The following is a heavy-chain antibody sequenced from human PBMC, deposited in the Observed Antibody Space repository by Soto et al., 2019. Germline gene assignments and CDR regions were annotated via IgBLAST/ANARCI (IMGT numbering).Heavy chain of an antibody. CDR2: ISYDGSNK. CDR3: AKGGTANTYDY. J-gene: IGHJ4*02. Sequence: QVQLVESGGGVVQPGRSLRLSCAASGFTFSSYGMHWVRQAPGKGLEWVAVISYDGSNKYYADSVKGRFTISRDNSKNTLYLQMNSLRAEDTAVYYCAKGGTANTYDYWGQGTLVTVSS. D-gene: IGHD1-1*01. V-gene: IGHV3-30*18. CDR1: GFTFSSYG.